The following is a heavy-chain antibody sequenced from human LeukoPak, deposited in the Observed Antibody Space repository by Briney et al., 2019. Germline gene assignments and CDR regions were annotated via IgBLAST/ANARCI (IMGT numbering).Heavy chain of an antibody. J-gene: IGHJ4*02. D-gene: IGHD6-6*01. V-gene: IGHV3-74*01. CDR1: GFTFSAFW. CDR3: ARGPNSNWSGLDF. Sequence: GGSLRLSCAASGFTFSAFWMHWARLLPGKGLVWVSRISPTGSTTSYADSVKGRFTVSRDNAKNTLYLQVNNLRAEDTAVYYCARGPNSNWSGLDFWGQGTLLTVSS. CDR2: ISPTGSTT.